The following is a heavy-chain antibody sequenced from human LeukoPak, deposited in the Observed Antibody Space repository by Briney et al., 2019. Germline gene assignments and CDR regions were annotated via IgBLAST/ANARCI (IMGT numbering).Heavy chain of an antibody. J-gene: IGHJ4*02. CDR2: IYYSGST. Sequence: SETLSLTCTVSGGSISSYYWSWIRQPPGKGLEWIGYIYYSGSTNYNPSLKSRVTISVDKSKNQFSLKLSSVTAADTAVYYCARHGYGGNSDFDYWGQGTLVTVSS. V-gene: IGHV4-59*08. D-gene: IGHD4-23*01. CDR3: ARHGYGGNSDFDY. CDR1: GGSISSYY.